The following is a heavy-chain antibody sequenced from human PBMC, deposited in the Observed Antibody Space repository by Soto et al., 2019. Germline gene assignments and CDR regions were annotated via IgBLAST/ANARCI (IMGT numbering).Heavy chain of an antibody. D-gene: IGHD2-21*02. V-gene: IGHV4-34*01. CDR2: INDIGST. CDR1: GGSFSGYY. Sequence: SETLSLTCTVYGGSFSGYYWSWIRQPPGKGLELIGEINDIGSTNYNPSLKSRVTISVDTSKKQFSLKLNSVTAADTAVYYCARDLWGYCGTDCYPLDVWGQGTTVTVSS. CDR3: ARDLWGYCGTDCYPLDV. J-gene: IGHJ6*02.